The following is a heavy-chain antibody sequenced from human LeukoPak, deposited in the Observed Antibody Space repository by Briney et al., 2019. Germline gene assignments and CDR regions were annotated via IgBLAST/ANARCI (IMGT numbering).Heavy chain of an antibody. J-gene: IGHJ4*02. V-gene: IGHV1-18*01. D-gene: IGHD6-13*01. CDR2: ISANSGDT. Sequence: ASVKVSCKAAGYTFTINGNSWVRQAPGPGLEWMGWISANSGDTIYAEKFHGRVTLTRDTSTGTAYMELNSLTYDDTAVYYCARDRWYAFDYWGQGTLVTVSS. CDR1: GYTFTING. CDR3: ARDRWYAFDY.